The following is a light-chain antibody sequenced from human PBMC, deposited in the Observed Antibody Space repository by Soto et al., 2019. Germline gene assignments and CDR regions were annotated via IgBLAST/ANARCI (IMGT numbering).Light chain of an antibody. CDR3: QQSYSSPPT. J-gene: IGKJ4*01. CDR2: APS. Sequence: DIPMTQSPSSLSASVGDRVTITCRASQSISRYLNWYQQKPGKAPKLLIYAPSNLQSGVHSRFSGSGSGTDFALTISSLQPEDFATYYCQQSYSSPPTFGGGTKVEIK. CDR1: QSISRY. V-gene: IGKV1-39*01.